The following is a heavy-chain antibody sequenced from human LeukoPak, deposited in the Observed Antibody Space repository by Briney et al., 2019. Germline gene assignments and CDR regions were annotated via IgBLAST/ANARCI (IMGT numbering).Heavy chain of an antibody. Sequence: GGSLRLSCAASGFTFSSHWMHWVRQAPGKGRVWVSCINTDGSSPTYADSVKGRFTISRDNAKNTLSLQMNSLRAGDTALYYCAKKLFTGMGFYFDSWGQGTLVTVSS. V-gene: IGHV3-74*01. J-gene: IGHJ4*02. CDR2: INTDGSSP. D-gene: IGHD3-10*01. CDR3: AKKLFTGMGFYFDS. CDR1: GFTFSSHW.